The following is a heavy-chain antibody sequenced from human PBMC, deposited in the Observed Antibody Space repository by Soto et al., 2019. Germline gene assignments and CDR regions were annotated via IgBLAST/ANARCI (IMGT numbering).Heavy chain of an antibody. Sequence: GGSLRLSCAASGFTFSSYAMSWVRQAPGKGLEWVSAISGSGGSTYYADSVKGRFTISRDNSKNTLYLQMNSLRAEDTAVYYCAKVSEEVVVVAATTDGWFDPWGQGTLVTVSS. CDR1: GFTFSSYA. J-gene: IGHJ5*02. CDR2: ISGSGGST. V-gene: IGHV3-23*01. CDR3: AKVSEEVVVVAATTDGWFDP. D-gene: IGHD2-15*01.